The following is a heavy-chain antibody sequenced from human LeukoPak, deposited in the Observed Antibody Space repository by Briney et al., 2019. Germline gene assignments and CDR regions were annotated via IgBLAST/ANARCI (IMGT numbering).Heavy chain of an antibody. V-gene: IGHV3-53*01. Sequence: GGSLRLSCAASGFTFSGNYMSWVRQAPGKGLEWVSVIYSGGSTYYADSVKGRFTISRDNSKNTLYLQMNSLRAEDTAVYYCAREIVVVPAAIGWFDPWGQGTLVTVSS. CDR2: IYSGGST. CDR3: AREIVVVPAAIGWFDP. D-gene: IGHD2-2*01. J-gene: IGHJ5*02. CDR1: GFTFSGNY.